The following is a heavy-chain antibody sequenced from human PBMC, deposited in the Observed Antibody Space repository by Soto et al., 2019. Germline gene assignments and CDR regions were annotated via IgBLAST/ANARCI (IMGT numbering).Heavy chain of an antibody. CDR1: GGSISSYY. Sequence: SETLSLTCTVSGGSISSYYWSWIRQPAGKGLEWIGRIYTSGSTNYNPSLQSRVIMSVDASKNQFSLKLSSVTGADTGVYYCARGGYGSESYGYGVDVWGQGTTVTVSS. V-gene: IGHV4-4*07. D-gene: IGHD3-10*01. J-gene: IGHJ6*02. CDR3: ARGGYGSESYGYGVDV. CDR2: IYTSGST.